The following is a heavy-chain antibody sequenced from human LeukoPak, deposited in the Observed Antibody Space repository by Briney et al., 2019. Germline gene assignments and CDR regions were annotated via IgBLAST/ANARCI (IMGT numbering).Heavy chain of an antibody. CDR1: GGTFSSYA. CDR3: ARSPGPPPTNWFDP. V-gene: IGHV1-69*01. D-gene: IGHD1-26*01. J-gene: IGHJ5*02. CDR2: IIPIFGTA. Sequence: SVTVSCKASGGTFSSYAISWVRQAPGQGLEWMGGIIPIFGTANYAQKFQGRVTITADESTSIAYMEVRSLRSEDTAVYYCARSPGPPPTNWFDPWGQGTLVTVSS.